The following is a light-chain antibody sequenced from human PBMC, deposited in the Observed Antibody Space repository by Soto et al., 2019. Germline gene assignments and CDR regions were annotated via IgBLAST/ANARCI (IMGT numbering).Light chain of an antibody. CDR3: QQRSKWPPIT. J-gene: IGKJ5*01. CDR2: DAS. V-gene: IGKV3-11*01. CDR1: QSVSSD. Sequence: IVLTQSPATLSLSPWERATLPCKASQSVSSDLAWYQQKPGQAPRLLLYDASNRATGIPARFSGSGSGTDFTLTISSLEAEDFAVYYCQQRSKWPPITFGQGTRLEIK.